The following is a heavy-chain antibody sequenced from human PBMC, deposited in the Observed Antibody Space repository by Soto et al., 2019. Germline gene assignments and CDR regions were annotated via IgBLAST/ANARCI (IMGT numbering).Heavy chain of an antibody. Sequence: ASVKVSCKASGYTFTSYAMHWVRQAPGQRLEWMGWINAGNGNTKYSQKFQGRVTITRDTSASTAYMELSSLRSEDTAVYYCAREPCGGDCSGWFDPWGQGTLVTAPQ. D-gene: IGHD2-21*02. CDR2: INAGNGNT. J-gene: IGHJ5*02. V-gene: IGHV1-3*01. CDR3: AREPCGGDCSGWFDP. CDR1: GYTFTSYA.